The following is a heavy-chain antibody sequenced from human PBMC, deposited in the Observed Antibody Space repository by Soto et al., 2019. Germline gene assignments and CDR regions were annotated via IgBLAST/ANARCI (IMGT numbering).Heavy chain of an antibody. CDR1: GGSIITYY. Sequence: SETLSLTCTVSGGSIITYYWGWIRQPPGKGLEWIGYIYYTGSTKYNPSLESRVTISVDTSKNQFSLRLSSVTAADTAVYYCAREPPAASYFYGMDVWGLGTTVTVSS. CDR2: IYYTGST. V-gene: IGHV4-59*01. CDR3: AREPPAASYFYGMDV. J-gene: IGHJ6*02. D-gene: IGHD2-2*01.